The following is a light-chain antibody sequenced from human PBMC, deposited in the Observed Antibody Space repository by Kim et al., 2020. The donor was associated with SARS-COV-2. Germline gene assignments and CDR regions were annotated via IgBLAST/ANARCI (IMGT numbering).Light chain of an antibody. CDR2: DKN. J-gene: IGLJ3*02. CDR1: SLGTLY. Sequence: SSELTQDPAVSVALGQTVRITCQGDSLGTLYANWYQQKPGQAPVLVIYDKNNRPSGIPDRFSGSSSGSTASLTITGAQAEDEADYYCNSRVSSREPLVFC. V-gene: IGLV3-19*01. CDR3: NSRVSSREPLV.